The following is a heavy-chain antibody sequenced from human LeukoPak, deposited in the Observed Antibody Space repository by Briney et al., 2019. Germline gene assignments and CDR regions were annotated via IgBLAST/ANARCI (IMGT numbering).Heavy chain of an antibody. CDR2: ISYDGSNK. CDR3: ARVGVAWTIVVVPAAGYFQH. J-gene: IGHJ1*01. CDR1: GFTFSSYA. Sequence: GGSLRLSCAASGFTFSSYAMHWVRQAPGKGLEWVAVISYDGSNKYYADSVKGRFTISRDNSKNTLYLQMNSLRAEDTAVYYCARVGVAWTIVVVPAAGYFQHWGQGTLVTVPS. V-gene: IGHV3-30*04. D-gene: IGHD2-2*01.